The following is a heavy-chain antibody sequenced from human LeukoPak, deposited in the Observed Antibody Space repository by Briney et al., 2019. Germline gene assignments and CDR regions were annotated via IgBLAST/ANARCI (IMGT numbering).Heavy chain of an antibody. CDR3: ARDNCGGDCYGYYYYGMDV. V-gene: IGHV7-4-1*02. J-gene: IGHJ6*02. Sequence: ASVKVSCKASGYTFSSYAMNWVRQAPGQGLEWMGWINTNTGNPTYAQGFTGRFVFSLDTSVSTAYLQISSLKAEDTAVYYCARDNCGGDCYGYYYYGMDVWGQGTTVTVSS. CDR2: INTNTGNP. CDR1: GYTFSSYA. D-gene: IGHD2-21*02.